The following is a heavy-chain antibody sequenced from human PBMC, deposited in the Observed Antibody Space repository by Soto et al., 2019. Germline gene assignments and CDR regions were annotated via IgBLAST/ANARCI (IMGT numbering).Heavy chain of an antibody. V-gene: IGHV3-13*05. CDR2: IGSAGDP. Sequence: GSLRLSCAASGFTFSSSDMHWVRQATGKGLEWVSGIGSAGDPYYAGSVKGRFTISRENAKNSLYLQMNSLRAGDTAVYYCARRNWQQLAFDYWGQGTLVTVSS. CDR1: GFTFSSSD. CDR3: ARRNWQQLAFDY. J-gene: IGHJ4*02. D-gene: IGHD6-13*01.